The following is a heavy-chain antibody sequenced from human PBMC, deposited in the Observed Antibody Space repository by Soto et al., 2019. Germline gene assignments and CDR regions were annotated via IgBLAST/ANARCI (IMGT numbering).Heavy chain of an antibody. J-gene: IGHJ6*02. CDR3: ARPRSGSYRLDYYGMDV. CDR2: IYPGDSDA. CDR1: VYSFTSYW. D-gene: IGHD3-10*01. Sequence: GESLKISCKASVYSFTSYWIAWVRKMPGKGLEWMGIIYPGDSDARYSPSFQGQVTMSADKSVSTAYLQWSSLKASDTAMYYCARPRSGSYRLDYYGMDVWGQGTTVTVSS. V-gene: IGHV5-51*01.